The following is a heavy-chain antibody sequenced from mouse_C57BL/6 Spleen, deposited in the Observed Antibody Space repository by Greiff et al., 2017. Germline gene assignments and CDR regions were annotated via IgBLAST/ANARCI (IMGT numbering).Heavy chain of an antibody. D-gene: IGHD1-1*01. J-gene: IGHJ4*01. V-gene: IGHV5-9-1*02. CDR3: TREGGYYYASYAMDY. Sequence: EVMLVESGEGLVKPGGSLKLSCAASGFTFSSYAMSWVRQTPEKRLEWVAYISSGGDYIYYADTVKGRFTISRDNARNTLSLQMSSLKSEDTAMYYCTREGGYYYASYAMDYWGQGTSVTVSS. CDR1: GFTFSSYA. CDR2: ISSGGDYI.